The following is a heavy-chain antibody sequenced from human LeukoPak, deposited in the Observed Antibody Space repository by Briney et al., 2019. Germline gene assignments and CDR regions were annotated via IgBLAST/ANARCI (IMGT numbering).Heavy chain of an antibody. CDR3: ARSPLDILTGYYYFDY. CDR2: ISTYNGDT. J-gene: IGHJ4*02. CDR1: GYTFTSHG. V-gene: IGHV1-18*01. Sequence: ASVKVSCKTSGYTFTSHGINWVRQAPGQGLEWMGWISTYNGDTNSAQKFQGRVTLTTDTSTSTAYMELRSLRSDDTAVYYCARSPLDILTGYYYFDYWGQGTLVTVSS. D-gene: IGHD3-9*01.